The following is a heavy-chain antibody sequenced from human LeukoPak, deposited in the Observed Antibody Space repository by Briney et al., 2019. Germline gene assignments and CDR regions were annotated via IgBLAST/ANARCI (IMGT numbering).Heavy chain of an antibody. D-gene: IGHD6-13*01. V-gene: IGHV1-2*02. CDR2: INPNSGGT. Sequence: ASVKVSCKASGYTFTGYYMHWVRQAPGQGLEWMGWINPNSGGTNYAQKFQGRVTMTRDTSISTAYMELSRLRSDDTAVYYCAKVGGAAAGPLGGYYYYGMDVWGQGTTVTVSS. CDR1: GYTFTGYY. CDR3: AKVGGAAAGPLGGYYYYGMDV. J-gene: IGHJ6*02.